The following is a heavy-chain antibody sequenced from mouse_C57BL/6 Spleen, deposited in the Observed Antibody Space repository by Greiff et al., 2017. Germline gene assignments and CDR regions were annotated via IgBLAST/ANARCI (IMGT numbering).Heavy chain of an antibody. CDR1: GYSITSGYY. CDR3: ARGIYYDYLDY. V-gene: IGHV3-6*01. J-gene: IGHJ2*01. D-gene: IGHD2-4*01. Sequence: DVQLQESGPGLVKPSQSLSLTCSVTGYSITSGYYWNWIRQFPGNKLEWMGYISYDGSNNYNPSLKNRISITRDTSKNQFFLKLNSVTTEDTATYYCARGIYYDYLDYWGQGITLTVSS. CDR2: ISYDGSN.